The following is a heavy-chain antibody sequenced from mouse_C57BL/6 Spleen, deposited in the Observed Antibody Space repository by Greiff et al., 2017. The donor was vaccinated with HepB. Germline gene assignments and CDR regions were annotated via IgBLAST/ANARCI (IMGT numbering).Heavy chain of an antibody. Sequence: EVKLVESVAELVRPGASVKLSCTASGFNIKNNYMHWVKQRPEQGLEWIGRIDPANGNTKYAPKFQGKATITADTSSTTADLQLSSLTSEDSAIYYCAGRRYVRDAMDYWGQGTSVTVSS. CDR2: IDPANGNT. CDR3: AGRRYVRDAMDY. CDR1: GFNIKNNY. V-gene: IGHV14-3*01. J-gene: IGHJ4*01. D-gene: IGHD2-14*01.